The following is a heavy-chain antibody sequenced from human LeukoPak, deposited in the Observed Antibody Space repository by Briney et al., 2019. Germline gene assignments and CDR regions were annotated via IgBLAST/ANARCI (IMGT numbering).Heavy chain of an antibody. Sequence: PSGTLSLTCAVSGGSISSSNWWSWVRQPPGKGLEWIGEIYHSGSTNYNPSLKSRVTISVDKSKNQFSLKLSSVTAADTAVYYCARIYSSSSGWFDPWGQGTLVTVSS. V-gene: IGHV4-4*02. CDR1: GGSISSSNW. CDR3: ARIYSSSSGWFDP. CDR2: IYHSGST. J-gene: IGHJ5*02. D-gene: IGHD6-6*01.